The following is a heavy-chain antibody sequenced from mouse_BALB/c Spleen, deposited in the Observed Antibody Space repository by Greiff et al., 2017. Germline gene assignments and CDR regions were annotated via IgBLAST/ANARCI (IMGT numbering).Heavy chain of an antibody. V-gene: IGHV1-77*01. CDR1: GYTFTDYV. CDR2: IYPGSGST. J-gene: IGHJ3*01. CDR3: ARSGNYDYAWFAY. Sequence: VQVVESGPELVKPGASVKMSCKASGYTFTDYVISWVKQRTGQGLEWIGEIYPGSGSTYYNEKFKGKATLTADKSSNTAYMQLSSLTSEDSAVYFCARSGNYDYAWFAYWGQGTLVTVSA. D-gene: IGHD2-4*01.